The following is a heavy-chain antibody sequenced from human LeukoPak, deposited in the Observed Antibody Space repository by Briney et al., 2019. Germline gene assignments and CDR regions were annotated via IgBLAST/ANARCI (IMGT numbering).Heavy chain of an antibody. Sequence: GGSLRLSCAASGFTFSSYVMHWVRQAPGKGLEWVAVIWYDGSNKYYADSVRGRFTISRDNSKNTLYLQMNSLRAEDTAVYYCARATDFWSGYFISAAFDIWGQGTMVTVSS. J-gene: IGHJ3*02. D-gene: IGHD3-3*01. CDR3: ARATDFWSGYFISAAFDI. CDR1: GFTFSSYV. CDR2: IWYDGSNK. V-gene: IGHV3-33*01.